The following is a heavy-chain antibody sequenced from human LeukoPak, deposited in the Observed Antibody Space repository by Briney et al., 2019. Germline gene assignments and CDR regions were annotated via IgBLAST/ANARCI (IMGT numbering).Heavy chain of an antibody. Sequence: TGRSLRLSCAASGFIFSSYSMNWVRQAPGKALEWVACITDDGRKTYHADSVKGRFTISRDDSKNTIYLQMSSLTPEDTAVYYCARNEAAWGQGTMVTVSS. J-gene: IGHJ3*01. CDR1: GFIFSSYS. V-gene: IGHV3-30*04. CDR2: ITDDGRKT. D-gene: IGHD6-25*01. CDR3: ARNEAA.